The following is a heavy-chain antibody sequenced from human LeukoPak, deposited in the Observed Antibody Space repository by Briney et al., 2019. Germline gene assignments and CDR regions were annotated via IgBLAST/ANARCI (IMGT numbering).Heavy chain of an antibody. Sequence: ASVKVSCKASGGTFSSYAISWVRQAPGQGLEWMGRIIPILGIANYAQKFQGRVTITADKYTSTAYMELSSLRSEDTAVYYCARDRAAAGPYYYYGMDVWGQGTTVTVSS. CDR3: ARDRAAAGPYYYYGMDV. D-gene: IGHD6-13*01. V-gene: IGHV1-69*04. J-gene: IGHJ6*02. CDR1: GGTFSSYA. CDR2: IIPILGIA.